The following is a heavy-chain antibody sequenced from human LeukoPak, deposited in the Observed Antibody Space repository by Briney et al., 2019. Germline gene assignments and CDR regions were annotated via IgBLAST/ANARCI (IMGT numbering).Heavy chain of an antibody. D-gene: IGHD2-2*01. J-gene: IGHJ6*03. Sequence: SETLSLTCTVSGGSISSYYWNWIRQPAGKGLEWIGRIYTSGSTNYNPSLKSRVTISVDKSKNQFSLKLSSVTAADTAVYFCARDRYCSSTSCYVDGGYYYYYYMGIWGKGTTVTVS. CDR3: ARDRYCSSTSCYVDGGYYYYYYMGI. V-gene: IGHV4-4*07. CDR1: GGSISSYY. CDR2: IYTSGST.